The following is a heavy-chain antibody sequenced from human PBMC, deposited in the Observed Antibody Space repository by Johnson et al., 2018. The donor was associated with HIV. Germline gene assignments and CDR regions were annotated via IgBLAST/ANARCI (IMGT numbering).Heavy chain of an antibody. D-gene: IGHD4-23*01. V-gene: IGHV3-30-3*01. CDR3: ARVGRMATVVTPGDSFDM. CDR1: GFTFSSYA. J-gene: IGHJ3*02. CDR2: ISYDGSNK. Sequence: QVQLVESGGGVVQPGRSLRLSCAASGFTFSSYAMHWVRQAPGKGLEWVAVISYDGSNKYYADSVKGRFTISRDNSKNTLYLQMKSLRAEDTAVYYCARVGRMATVVTPGDSFDMWGRGTMVTVSS.